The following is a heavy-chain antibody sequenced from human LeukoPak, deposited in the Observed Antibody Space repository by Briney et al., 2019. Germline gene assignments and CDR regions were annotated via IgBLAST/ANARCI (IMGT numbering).Heavy chain of an antibody. D-gene: IGHD5-18*01. Sequence: PSETLSLTCTVSGGSISSSSYYWGWIRQPPGKGLEWIGSIYYSGSTYYNPSLKSRVTISVDTSKNQFSLKLSSVTAADTAVYYCATDGGVSYGYRSDYWGQGTLVTVSS. CDR1: GGSISSSSYY. CDR3: ATDGGVSYGYRSDY. J-gene: IGHJ4*02. CDR2: IYYSGST. V-gene: IGHV4-39*07.